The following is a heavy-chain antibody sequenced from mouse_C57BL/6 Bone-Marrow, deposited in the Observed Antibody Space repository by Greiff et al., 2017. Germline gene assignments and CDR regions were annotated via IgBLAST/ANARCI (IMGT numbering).Heavy chain of an antibody. D-gene: IGHD1-1*01. J-gene: IGHJ1*03. Sequence: VQLQQPGAELVKPGASVKLSCKASGYTFTSYWMQWVKQRPGQGLEWIGEIDPSASYTNYNQKFKGKATLTVDTSSSTAYMQLSSLTSEDSAVYYCARWVPYYYGSIVWGTGTTVTVSS. V-gene: IGHV1-50*01. CDR2: IDPSASYT. CDR3: ARWVPYYYGSIV. CDR1: GYTFTSYW.